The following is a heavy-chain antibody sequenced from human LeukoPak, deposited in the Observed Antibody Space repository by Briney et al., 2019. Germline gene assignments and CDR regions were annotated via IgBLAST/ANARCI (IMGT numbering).Heavy chain of an antibody. J-gene: IGHJ5*02. CDR3: AREDTAMVTSWFDP. CDR1: GGTFSSYS. Sequence: ASVEVSCRASGGTFSSYSISGVRDARAQGLEGRGGIIPIFGTANYAQKFQGRVTITADESTSTAYMELSSLRSEDTAVYYCAREDTAMVTSWFDPWGQGTLVTVSS. V-gene: IGHV1-69*13. CDR2: IIPIFGTA. D-gene: IGHD5-18*01.